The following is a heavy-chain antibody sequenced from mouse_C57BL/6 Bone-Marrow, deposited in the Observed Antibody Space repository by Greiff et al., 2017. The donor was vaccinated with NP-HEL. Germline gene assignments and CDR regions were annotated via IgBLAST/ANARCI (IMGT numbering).Heavy chain of an antibody. Sequence: VQLQQSGAELARPGASVKLSCKASGYTFTSYGISWVKQRTGQGLEWIGEIYPRSGNTYYNEKFKGKATLTADKSSSTAYMELRSLTSEDSAVYFGARSCHYSNYFLFDYWGQGTTLTVSS. V-gene: IGHV1-81*01. J-gene: IGHJ2*01. CDR2: IYPRSGNT. CDR3: ARSCHYSNYFLFDY. CDR1: GYTFTSYG. D-gene: IGHD2-5*01.